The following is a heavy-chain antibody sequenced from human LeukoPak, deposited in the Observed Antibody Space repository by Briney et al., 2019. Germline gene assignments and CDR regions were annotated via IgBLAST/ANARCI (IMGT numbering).Heavy chain of an antibody. D-gene: IGHD4-17*01. CDR1: GSTFSDYY. J-gene: IGHJ4*02. CDR2: ITGPSSYT. CDR3: ARVTLYGEPALDY. Sequence: PGGSLRLSCAASGSTFSDYYMSWIRQAPGKGLEWVSYITGPSSYTIYADSVKGRFTISRDNAKNSLYLQMNSLRGEDTAVYYCARVTLYGEPALDYWGQGTLVTLSS. V-gene: IGHV3-11*06.